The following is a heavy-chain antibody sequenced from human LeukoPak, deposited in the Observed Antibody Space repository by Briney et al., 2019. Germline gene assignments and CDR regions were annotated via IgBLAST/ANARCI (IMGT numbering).Heavy chain of an antibody. V-gene: IGHV4-59*01. CDR2: IYYSGST. CDR3: ARHEPHRLPVAGSYYSYPMDV. Sequence: SETLSLTCTVSGGSISSYYWSWIRQPPVKGLEWIGYIYYSGSTNYNPSLKSRVTISVDTSKNQFSLKLSSVTAADTAVYYCARHEPHRLPVAGSYYSYPMDVWGQGTTVTVSS. J-gene: IGHJ6*02. D-gene: IGHD6-19*01. CDR1: GGSISSYY.